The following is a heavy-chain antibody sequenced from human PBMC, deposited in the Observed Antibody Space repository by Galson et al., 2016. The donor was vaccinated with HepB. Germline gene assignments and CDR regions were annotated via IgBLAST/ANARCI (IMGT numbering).Heavy chain of an antibody. V-gene: IGHV4-39*01. CDR2: IYYAGRT. J-gene: IGHJ5*02. CDR3: ARQGTGKNWFDP. Sequence: SETLSLTCTVSGGSISGSSYYWGWVRQPPGKGLECIGLIYYAGRTYYNPSLKSRVTISVDTPKTQCSLNLNSVNVADTAVDYCARQGTGKNWFDPWGQGTLVTVSS. CDR1: GGSISGSSYY. D-gene: IGHD1-1*01.